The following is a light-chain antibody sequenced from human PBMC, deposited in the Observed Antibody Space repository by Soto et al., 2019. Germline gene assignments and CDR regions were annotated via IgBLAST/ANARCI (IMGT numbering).Light chain of an antibody. CDR2: GAA. J-gene: IGKJ3*01. CDR3: QQYGTSPLT. V-gene: IGKV3-20*01. CDR1: ENVYINS. Sequence: EIVLTQSPGTLSLSPGEGATLSCRASENVYINSLAWYQQKPGQPPRLLIYGAATRASAVPDRFSGSGSGADFTHTMTGLEPEDFAVYYCQQYGTSPLTFGPGTRVD.